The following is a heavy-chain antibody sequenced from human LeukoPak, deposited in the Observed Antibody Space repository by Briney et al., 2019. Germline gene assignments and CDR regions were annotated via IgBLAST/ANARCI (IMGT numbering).Heavy chain of an antibody. V-gene: IGHV3-49*03. CDR1: GFTFGDYA. J-gene: IGHJ5*02. CDR2: IRSKAYGGTT. CDR3: TRITMIVVVKEGYWFDP. D-gene: IGHD3-22*01. Sequence: GRSLRLSCTASGFTFGDYAMSWFRQAPGKGLEWVGFIRSKAYGGTTEYAASVKGRFTISRDDSKSIAYLQMNSLKTEDTAVYYCTRITMIVVVKEGYWFDPWGQGTLVTVSS.